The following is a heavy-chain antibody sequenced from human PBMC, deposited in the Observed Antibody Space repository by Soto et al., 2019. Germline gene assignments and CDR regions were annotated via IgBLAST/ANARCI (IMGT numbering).Heavy chain of an antibody. CDR1: GGYISSGGNY. CDR3: AREDINESFFDS. V-gene: IGHV4-31*03. J-gene: IGHJ4*02. Sequence: QVQLQESGPGLVKPSQTLSLTCSVSGGYISSGGNYWSWIRQHPGKGLEWIGFFYYTGHNKYNAALKSRVNISGNMSQNKFSLTLTSVTAADTAVYYCAREDINESFFDSWGPGILVTVSS. D-gene: IGHD2-8*01. CDR2: FYYTGHN.